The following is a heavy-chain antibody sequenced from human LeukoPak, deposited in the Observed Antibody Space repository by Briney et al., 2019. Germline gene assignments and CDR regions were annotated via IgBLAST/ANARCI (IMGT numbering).Heavy chain of an antibody. CDR3: ARRLAVAGVDAFDI. V-gene: IGHV4-59*01. CDR1: GGSISSYY. Sequence: SETLSLTCAVSGGSISSYYWSWIRQPPGKGLEWIGYIYYSGSTNHNPSLKSRVTISVDTSKDQFSLKLSSVTAADTAVYYCARRLAVAGVDAFDIWGQGTMVTVSS. CDR2: IYYSGST. D-gene: IGHD6-19*01. J-gene: IGHJ3*02.